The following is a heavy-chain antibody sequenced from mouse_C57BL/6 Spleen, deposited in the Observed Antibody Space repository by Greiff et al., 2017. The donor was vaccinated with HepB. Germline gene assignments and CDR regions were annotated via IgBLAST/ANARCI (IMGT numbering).Heavy chain of an antibody. Sequence: VQLQQSGAELVKPGASVKLSCKASGYTFTSYWMHWVKQRPGRGLEWIGRIDPNSGGTQYKEKFTSKATLTVDKPSSKAYIQLSSLTSEDSAVFYCARSRAGDAMDYWGQGTSVTVSS. CDR2: IDPNSGGT. J-gene: IGHJ4*01. V-gene: IGHV1-72*01. D-gene: IGHD3-3*01. CDR1: GYTFTSYW. CDR3: ARSRAGDAMDY.